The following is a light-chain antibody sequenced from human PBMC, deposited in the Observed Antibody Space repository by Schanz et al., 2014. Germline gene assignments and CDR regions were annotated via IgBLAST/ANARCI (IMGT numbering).Light chain of an antibody. CDR2: EVT. CDR1: SRDIGSYDY. Sequence: QSALTQPPSASGSSGQSVTISCDGTSRDIGSYDYVSWYQQHPGKAPKLMIYEVTKRPSGVPDRFSGSKSGSTASLTISGLRAEDEADYYCSSYAGSNNWRVFGGGTKLTVL. V-gene: IGLV2-8*01. CDR3: SSYAGSNNWRV. J-gene: IGLJ2*01.